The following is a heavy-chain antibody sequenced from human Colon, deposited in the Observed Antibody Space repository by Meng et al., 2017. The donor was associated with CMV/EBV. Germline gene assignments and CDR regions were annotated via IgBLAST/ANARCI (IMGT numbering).Heavy chain of an antibody. CDR3: ARGIAAGVDY. CDR1: GYTFTNYH. Sequence: SCKASGYTFTNYHINWVRQATGQGLEWMGWMNPNNGDTGYAQKFQGRVNMTRDTSITTVYMELSSLRSEDTALYYCARGIAAGVDYWGQGTLVTVSS. D-gene: IGHD6-13*01. CDR2: MNPNNGDT. V-gene: IGHV1-8*01. J-gene: IGHJ4*02.